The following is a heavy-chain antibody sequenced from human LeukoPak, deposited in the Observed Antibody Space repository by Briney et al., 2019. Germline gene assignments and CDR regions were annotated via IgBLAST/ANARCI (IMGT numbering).Heavy chain of an antibody. CDR1: GDSISTYH. V-gene: IGHV4-59*01. Sequence: SETLSLTCSVSGDSISTYHWNWLRKPPGKGLEWIGYMQSTGNSNYNPSLKSRVSMSVETSKNRIVLNLSSVTAADTAVYYCARDKRHSYGRYFDHWGQGLLVTGSS. D-gene: IGHD5-18*01. CDR2: MQSTGNS. CDR3: ARDKRHSYGRYFDH. J-gene: IGHJ4*02.